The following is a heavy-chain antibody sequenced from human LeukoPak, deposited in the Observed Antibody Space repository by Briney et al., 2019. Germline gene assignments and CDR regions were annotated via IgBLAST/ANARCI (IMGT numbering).Heavy chain of an antibody. CDR3: ARAPFGYGVYQNWFDP. CDR1: GLTLSNAW. J-gene: IGHJ5*02. Sequence: GGSLRLSCAASGLTLSNAWMNWVRQAPGKGLEGVSYISSSGSTIYYADSVKGRFTISRDNAKNSLYLQMNSLRAEDTAVYYCARAPFGYGVYQNWFDPWGQGTLVTVSS. CDR2: ISSSGSTI. V-gene: IGHV3-48*04. D-gene: IGHD4-17*01.